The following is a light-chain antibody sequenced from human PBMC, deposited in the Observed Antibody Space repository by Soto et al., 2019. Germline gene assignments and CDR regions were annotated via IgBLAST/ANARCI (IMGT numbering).Light chain of an antibody. CDR3: QQRSNWWT. CDR2: DAS. J-gene: IGKJ1*01. CDR1: QSVSSY. V-gene: IGKV3-11*01. Sequence: EIVLTQSPATLSLSPGERATISCRPIQSVSSYLAWYQQKPGQAPRLLIYDASNRATGIPARFSGSVSGTDFTLTIGSLEPEDFAVYYCQQRSNWWTFGQGTKVDIK.